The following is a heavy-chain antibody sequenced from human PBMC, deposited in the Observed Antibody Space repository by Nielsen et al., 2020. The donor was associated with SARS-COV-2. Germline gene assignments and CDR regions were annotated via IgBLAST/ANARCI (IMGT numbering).Heavy chain of an antibody. V-gene: IGHV3-33*01. CDR1: GFTFSGYG. Sequence: GESLKISCAASGFTFSGYGMHWVRQAPGKGLEWVAVIWYDGSNKYYADSVKGRFTISRDNSKNTLYLQMNSLRAEDTAVYYCARAAAGTISMDYWGQGTLVTVSS. D-gene: IGHD6-13*01. CDR2: IWYDGSNK. J-gene: IGHJ4*02. CDR3: ARAAAGTISMDY.